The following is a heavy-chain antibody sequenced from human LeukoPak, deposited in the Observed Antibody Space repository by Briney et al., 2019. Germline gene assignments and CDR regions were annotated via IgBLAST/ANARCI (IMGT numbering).Heavy chain of an antibody. CDR1: GGSISSGGYY. V-gene: IGHV4-31*03. J-gene: IGHJ4*02. Sequence: SQTLSLTCTVSGGSISSGGYYWSWIRQHPGKGLEWIGYIYYSGSTYYNPSLKSRVTISVDTSKNQFSLKLSFVTAADTAVYYCARASVVVNYYFDYWGQGTLVTVSS. D-gene: IGHD3-22*01. CDR3: ARASVVVNYYFDY. CDR2: IYYSGST.